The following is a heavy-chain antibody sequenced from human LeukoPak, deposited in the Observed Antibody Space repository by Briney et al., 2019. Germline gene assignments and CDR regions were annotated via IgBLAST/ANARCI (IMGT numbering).Heavy chain of an antibody. J-gene: IGHJ4*02. CDR1: GFTFSSYG. Sequence: PGGSLRLSCAASGFTFSSYGMHWVRQAPGKGLEWVAVIWYDGSNKYYAGSVKGRFTISRDNSKNTLYLQMNSLRAEDTAVYYCARGVVVTAHYFDYWGQGTLVTVSS. D-gene: IGHD2-21*02. V-gene: IGHV3-33*01. CDR2: IWYDGSNK. CDR3: ARGVVVTAHYFDY.